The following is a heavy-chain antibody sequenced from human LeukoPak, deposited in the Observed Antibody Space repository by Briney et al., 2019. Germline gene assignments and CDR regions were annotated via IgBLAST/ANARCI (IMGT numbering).Heavy chain of an antibody. V-gene: IGHV1-69*13. CDR2: IIQ. CDR3: ARAPDMAVAGVYFDY. Sequence: SVKVSCKASGGTFSSYAISWVRQAPGQGLEWMGGIIQQTTHRSSRAESTSTAYMELSSLRSEDTAVYHCARAPDMAVAGVYFDYWGQGTLVTVSS. J-gene: IGHJ4*02. CDR1: GGTFSSYA. D-gene: IGHD6-19*01.